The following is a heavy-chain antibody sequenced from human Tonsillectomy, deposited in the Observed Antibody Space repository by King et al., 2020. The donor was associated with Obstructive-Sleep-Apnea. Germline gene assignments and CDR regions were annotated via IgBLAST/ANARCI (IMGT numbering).Heavy chain of an antibody. J-gene: IGHJ4*02. CDR3: TRKYYYDTPGNAVDY. Sequence: VQLVESGGGLVQPGRSLRLSCTASGFRFGDYAMSWFRQAPGKGLEWVGIITNKAYGVTTEYAASVKGRFTISRDDSKTIAYLQMNSLKTEDTAVYYCTRKYYYDTPGNAVDYWGQGTLVTVSS. V-gene: IGHV3-49*03. D-gene: IGHD3-22*01. CDR2: ITNKAYGVTT. CDR1: GFRFGDYA.